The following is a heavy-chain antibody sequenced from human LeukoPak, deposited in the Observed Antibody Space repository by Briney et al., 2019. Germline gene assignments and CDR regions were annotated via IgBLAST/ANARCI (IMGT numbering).Heavy chain of an antibody. D-gene: IGHD2-2*01. CDR2: IYTSGST. V-gene: IGHV4-4*07. J-gene: IGHJ5*02. Sequence: PSETLSLTCTVSGGSISSYYWSWIRQPAGKGLEWIGRIYTSGSTNYNPSLKSRVTISVDTSKNQFSLKLSSVTAADTAVYYCARGGIVVVPAANRNWFDPWGQGTLVTVSS. CDR3: ARGGIVVVPAANRNWFDP. CDR1: GGSISSYY.